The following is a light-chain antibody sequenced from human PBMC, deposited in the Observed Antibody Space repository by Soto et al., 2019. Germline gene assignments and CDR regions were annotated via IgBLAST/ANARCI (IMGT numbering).Light chain of an antibody. Sequence: DIQLTQSPSFLSASVGDRLTITCRASQDIRSSLAWYQQKPGKAPNLLIYTVSTVQSGVPSRFSGSRSGTELTLTISSLQPEDFATYYCQQFNSSPFSVGGGTKVEI. CDR2: TVS. CDR1: QDIRSS. J-gene: IGKJ4*01. CDR3: QQFNSSPFS. V-gene: IGKV1-9*01.